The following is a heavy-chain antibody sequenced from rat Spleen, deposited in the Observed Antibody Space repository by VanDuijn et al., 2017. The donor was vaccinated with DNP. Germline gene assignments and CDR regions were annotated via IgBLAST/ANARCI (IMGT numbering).Heavy chain of an antibody. D-gene: IGHD1-4*01. CDR2: INKDSSTI. J-gene: IGHJ2*01. Sequence: EVKLVESGGGLVQPGRSLKLSCEASGFNFNDYWVGWVRQAPGKGLEWIGEINKDSSTIKYSPSLKDKFTISRDNAQNTLYLQMNKLGSEDTAIYYCVRASPTTRWAYWGQGVMVTVSS. CDR3: VRASPTTRWAY. CDR1: GFNFNDYW. V-gene: IGHV4-2*01.